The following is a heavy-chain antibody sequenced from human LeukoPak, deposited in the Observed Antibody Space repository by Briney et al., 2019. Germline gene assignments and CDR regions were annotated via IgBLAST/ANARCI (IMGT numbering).Heavy chain of an antibody. V-gene: IGHV3-7*03. CDR2: IKQDGSEK. J-gene: IGHJ4*02. CDR3: AKVGRVVITRPVSDY. D-gene: IGHD3-22*01. Sequence: GGSLRLSCAASGFTFSSYWMSWVRQAPGKGLEWVANIKQDGSEKYYVDSVKGRFTISRDNAKNSLYLQMNSLRAEDTAVYYCAKVGRVVITRPVSDYWGQGTLVTVSS. CDR1: GFTFSSYW.